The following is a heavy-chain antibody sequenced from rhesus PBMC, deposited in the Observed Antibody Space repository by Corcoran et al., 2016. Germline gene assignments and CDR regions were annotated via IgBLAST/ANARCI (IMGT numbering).Heavy chain of an antibody. CDR3: ARDQAAANFDY. CDR1: GGSVSSSNW. V-gene: IGHV4-65*01. J-gene: IGHJ4*01. CDR2: ISGSTGST. Sequence: QVQLQESGPGLVKPSETLSLTCAVSGGSVSSSNWWSWIRQPPGNGLEWIGSISGSTGSTYYNPSLKSRVTISTDTSKNQFSLKLSSVTAADTAVYYCARDQAAANFDYWGQGVLVTVSS. D-gene: IGHD6-31*01.